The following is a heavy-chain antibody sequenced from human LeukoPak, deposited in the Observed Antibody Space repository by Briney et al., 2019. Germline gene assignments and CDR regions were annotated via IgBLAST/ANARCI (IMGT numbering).Heavy chain of an antibody. D-gene: IGHD6-19*01. CDR3: AASAVARPHDAIDI. J-gene: IGHJ3*02. Sequence: TGGSLRLSCAASGFTFSSYAMSWVRQAPGKGLEWVSAISGSGGSTYYADSVKGRFTISRDNSKNTLNLQMNSLRAEDTAVYYCAASAVARPHDAIDIWGQGTMVTVSS. CDR1: GFTFSSYA. V-gene: IGHV3-23*01. CDR2: ISGSGGST.